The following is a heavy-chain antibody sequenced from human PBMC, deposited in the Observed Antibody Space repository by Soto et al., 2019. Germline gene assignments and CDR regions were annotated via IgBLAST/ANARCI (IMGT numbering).Heavy chain of an antibody. CDR3: YTEHTLFMAH. Sequence: EAQLVECGGGLVTPGASLRRSCVASGFTFSNAWMSWVRQVPGKGLEWIGRITSKSAGATTAYAAPVTGRFTVSRDDLKNTLYLQVNSLKTEDTGIYYCYTEHTLFMAHWGQGTLVTVSS. V-gene: IGHV3-15*01. CDR2: ITSKSAGATT. CDR1: GFTFSNAW. J-gene: IGHJ4*02.